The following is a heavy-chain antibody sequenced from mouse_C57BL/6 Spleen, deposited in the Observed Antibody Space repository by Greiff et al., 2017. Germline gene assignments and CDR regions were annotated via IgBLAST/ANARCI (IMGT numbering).Heavy chain of an antibody. J-gene: IGHJ2*01. CDR1: GYSITSGYY. V-gene: IGHV3-6*01. CDR3: ARDYYGSSYEYYFDY. Sequence: ESGPGLVKPSQSLSLTCSVTGYSITSGYYWNWIRQFPGNKLEWMGYISYDGSNNYNPSLKNRISITRDTSKNQFFLKLNSVTTEDTATYYCARDYYGSSYEYYFDYWGQGTTLTVSS. CDR2: ISYDGSN. D-gene: IGHD1-1*01.